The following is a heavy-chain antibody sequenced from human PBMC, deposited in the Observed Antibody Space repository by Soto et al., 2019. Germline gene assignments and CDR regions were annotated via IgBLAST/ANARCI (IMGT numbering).Heavy chain of an antibody. CDR2: INPDGSTT. CDR3: ARVATGSYHFDQ. V-gene: IGHV3-74*01. Sequence: EVQLVESGGGLVQPGGSLRLSCEVSGFTFSSYWMHWVRQAPGKGLVWVSRINPDGSTTSYADSVRGRFTISRDNADNTLYLVMNSLRAEDTALYYCARVATGSYHFDQWGQGTLVTVSS. D-gene: IGHD3-10*01. J-gene: IGHJ4*02. CDR1: GFTFSSYW.